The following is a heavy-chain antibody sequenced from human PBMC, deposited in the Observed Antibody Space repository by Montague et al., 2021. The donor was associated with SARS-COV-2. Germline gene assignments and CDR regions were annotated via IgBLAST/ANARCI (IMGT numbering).Heavy chain of an antibody. CDR2: IHYSGSA. D-gene: IGHD6-19*01. CDR1: GGSINSGNYY. CDR3: ARGSGNLHPLDL. J-gene: IGHJ3*01. Sequence: TLSLTCTVSGGSINSGNYYWSWIRQHPGKGLEWIGYIHYSGSAYYSPSLRSRLTISMDTSKKQLSLTVNSVPAADTAVYYCARGSGNLHPLDLWGQGTLVTVSS. V-gene: IGHV4-31*03.